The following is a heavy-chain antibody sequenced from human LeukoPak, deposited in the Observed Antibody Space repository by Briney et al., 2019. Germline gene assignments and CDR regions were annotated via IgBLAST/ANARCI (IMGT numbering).Heavy chain of an antibody. D-gene: IGHD3-10*01. V-gene: IGHV3-7*01. CDR3: ARRGFGEPLYYYYYMDV. CDR2: IKQDGSEK. CDR1: GFTFSSYW. Sequence: GGSLRLSCAASGFTFSSYWMSWVRQAPGKGLEWVANIKQDGSEKYYVDSVKGRFTISRDNAKNSLYLQMNSLRAEDTAVYYCARRGFGEPLYYYYYMDVWGKGTTVTISS. J-gene: IGHJ6*03.